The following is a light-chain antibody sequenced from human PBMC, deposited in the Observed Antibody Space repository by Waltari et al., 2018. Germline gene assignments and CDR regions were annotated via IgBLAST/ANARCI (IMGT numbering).Light chain of an antibody. CDR3: NSYTSSNTWV. Sequence: QSALTQPASVSGSPGQSITISCTGTSSDVGGYNYVSWYQQHPGRAPKLLIYDVGNRHSGISNRFSGSKSGSTASLTISGLQAEDEANYYCNSYTSSNTWVFGGGTNLTVL. J-gene: IGLJ3*02. V-gene: IGLV2-14*03. CDR1: SSDVGGYNY. CDR2: DVG.